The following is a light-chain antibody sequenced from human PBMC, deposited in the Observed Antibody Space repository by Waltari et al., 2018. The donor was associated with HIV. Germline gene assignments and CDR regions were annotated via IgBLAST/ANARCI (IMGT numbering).Light chain of an antibody. J-gene: IGKJ4*01. CDR3: QQYDNFPL. CDR2: DAS. CDR1: QDISNY. V-gene: IGKV1-33*01. Sequence: DIQLTQSPTSLSASVGDRVTITCQASQDISNYLSWYQQKPGKAPKLLIYDASNLETGVPSRFSGSGSGANFTFTISSLLPEDIATYYYQQYDNFPLFGGGTKVEIK.